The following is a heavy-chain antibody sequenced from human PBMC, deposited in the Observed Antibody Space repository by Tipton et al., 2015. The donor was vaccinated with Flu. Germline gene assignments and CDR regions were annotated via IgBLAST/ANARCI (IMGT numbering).Heavy chain of an antibody. CDR3: ARGLR. J-gene: IGHJ4*02. V-gene: IGHV3-48*03. CDR2: ISISSSTR. D-gene: IGHD2-21*01. Sequence: VQSGGSLRLSCVGSGFTFSEYGMNWVRQVPGRGLESVSYISISSSTRKYADAVKGRFIISRDNSKNSAFLQMNSLRVEDTGIYYCARGLRWGQGTLVAVSS. CDR1: GFTFSEYG.